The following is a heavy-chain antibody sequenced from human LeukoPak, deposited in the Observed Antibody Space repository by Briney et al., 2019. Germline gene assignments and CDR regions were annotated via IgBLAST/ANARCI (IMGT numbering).Heavy chain of an antibody. D-gene: IGHD4-17*01. Sequence: GGSLRLSCAASGFTFSSYGMHWVRQAPGKGLEWVAFIRYDGSNKYYADSVKGRFTISRDNSRNTLYLQMNSLRAEDTAVYYCAKDPSFRDYGDDYWGQGTLVTVSS. J-gene: IGHJ4*02. V-gene: IGHV3-30*02. CDR3: AKDPSFRDYGDDY. CDR2: IRYDGSNK. CDR1: GFTFSSYG.